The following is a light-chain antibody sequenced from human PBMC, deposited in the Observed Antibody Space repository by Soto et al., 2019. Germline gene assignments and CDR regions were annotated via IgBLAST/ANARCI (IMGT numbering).Light chain of an antibody. J-gene: IGKJ4*01. CDR1: QSISSY. CDR3: QQSYSTPPT. CDR2: AAS. V-gene: IGKV1-39*01. Sequence: DIQMTQSPSSLSASVGDRVTITCPASQSISSYLNWYQQKPGKAPKLLIYAASSLQSGVPSRFSGNGSGTDFTLTISSLQPEDFATYYCQQSYSTPPTFGGGTKVEIK.